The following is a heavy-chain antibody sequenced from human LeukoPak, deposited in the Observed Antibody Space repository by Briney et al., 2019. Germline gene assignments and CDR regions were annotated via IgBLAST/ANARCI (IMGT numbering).Heavy chain of an antibody. CDR3: AKPKHYYDSSGSPWGDAFDI. J-gene: IGHJ3*02. CDR1: GFTFSNYA. V-gene: IGHV3-23*01. D-gene: IGHD3-22*01. Sequence: PGGSLRLSCAASGFTFSNYAMTWVRQAPGKGLEWVSVIIASGSSTYYADSVKGRFTISRDNSKNTLYLQMNSLRAEDTAVYYCAKPKHYYDSSGSPWGDAFDIWGQGTMVTVSS. CDR2: IIASGSST.